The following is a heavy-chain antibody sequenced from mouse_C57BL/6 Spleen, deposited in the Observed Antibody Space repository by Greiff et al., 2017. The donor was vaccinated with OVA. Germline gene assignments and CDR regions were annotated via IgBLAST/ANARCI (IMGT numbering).Heavy chain of an antibody. J-gene: IGHJ4*01. CDR1: GYTFTSYW. CDR2: IDPSDSYT. V-gene: IGHV1-50*01. CDR3: ARHSDEAMDY. Sequence: QVQLQQPGAELVKPGASVKLSCKASGYTFTSYWMQWVKQRPGQGLEWIGEIDPSDSYTNYNQKFKGKATLTVDTSSSTAYMQLSSLTSEDAAVYYCARHSDEAMDYWGQGTSVTVSS.